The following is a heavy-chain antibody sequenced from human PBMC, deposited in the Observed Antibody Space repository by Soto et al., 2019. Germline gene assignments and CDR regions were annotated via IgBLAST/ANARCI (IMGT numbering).Heavy chain of an antibody. CDR1: GGSISSGGYS. V-gene: IGHV4-30-2*01. CDR3: ARARSSSSEGYYFDY. J-gene: IGHJ4*02. D-gene: IGHD6-6*01. Sequence: SETLSLTCAVSGGSISSGGYSWSWIRQPPGKGLEWIGYIYHSGSTYYNPSLKSRVTISVDRSKNQFSLKLSSVTAADTAVYYCARARSSSSEGYYFDYWGQGTLVTVSS. CDR2: IYHSGST.